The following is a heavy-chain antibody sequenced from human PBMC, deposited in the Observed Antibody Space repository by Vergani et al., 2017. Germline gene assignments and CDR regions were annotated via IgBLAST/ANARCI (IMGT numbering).Heavy chain of an antibody. V-gene: IGHV4-34*01. J-gene: IGHJ4*02. CDR3: ARVGALAVAAIG. Sequence: QVQLQQWGAGLLKPSETLSLTCAVYGGSFSGYYWSWIRQPPGKGLEWIGEINHSGSTNYNPSLKSRVTISVDTSKNQFSLKLSSVTAADTALYYCARVGALAVAAIGWGQGTLVTVSS. D-gene: IGHD6-19*01. CDR2: INHSGST. CDR1: GGSFSGYY.